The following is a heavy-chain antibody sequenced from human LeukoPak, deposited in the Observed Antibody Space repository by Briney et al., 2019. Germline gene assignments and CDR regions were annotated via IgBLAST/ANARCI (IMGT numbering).Heavy chain of an antibody. J-gene: IGHJ4*02. V-gene: IGHV1-2*02. CDR3: ASGANILTGYSPYYFDY. Sequence: GASVTVSFTASVSTFTGYYIHWVRQAPGQGPEWMGLMNPNSGGTNDAQKFQGRVTMTRDTSISTAYMELSRLRSDDTAVYYCASGANILTGYSPYYFDYWGQGTLVTVSS. CDR1: VSTFTGYY. CDR2: MNPNSGGT. D-gene: IGHD3-9*01.